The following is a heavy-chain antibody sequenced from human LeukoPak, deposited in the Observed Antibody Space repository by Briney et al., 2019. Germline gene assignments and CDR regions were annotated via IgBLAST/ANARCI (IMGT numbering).Heavy chain of an antibody. V-gene: IGHV4-34*01. Sequence: PGGSLRLSCAASGFTVSSNYMSWVRQPPGKGLEWIGEINHSGSTNYNPSLKSRVTISVDTSKNQFSLKLSSVTAADTAVYYCAREGTVTTPPWYFDLWGRGTLVTVSS. CDR1: GFTVSSNY. CDR3: AREGTVTTPPWYFDL. D-gene: IGHD4-17*01. CDR2: INHSGST. J-gene: IGHJ2*01.